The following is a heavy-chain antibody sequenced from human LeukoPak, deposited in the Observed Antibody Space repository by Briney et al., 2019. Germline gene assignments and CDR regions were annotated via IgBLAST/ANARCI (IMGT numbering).Heavy chain of an antibody. D-gene: IGHD2-2*01. CDR1: GGSISTVNCY. J-gene: IGHJ3*02. CDR2: IYYSGST. CDR3: ARHREAVVVPAADRRDAFDI. V-gene: IGHV4-30-4*08. Sequence: SETLSLTCTVSGGSISTVNCYWGWIRQPPGKGLEWIGYIYYSGSTYYNPSLKSRVTISVDTSKNQFSLKLSSVTAADTAVYYCARHREAVVVPAADRRDAFDIWGQGTMVTVSS.